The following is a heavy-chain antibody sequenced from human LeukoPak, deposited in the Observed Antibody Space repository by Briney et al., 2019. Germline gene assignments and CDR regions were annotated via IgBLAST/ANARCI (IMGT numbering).Heavy chain of an antibody. V-gene: IGHV3-23*01. Sequence: GGSLRLSCAASGFTFSSYGMTWVRQAPGKGLEWVSTITSSGGSTYYADSVKGRFTISRDNSKITLYLQMNSLRAEDTALYYCARSGYASGSGKFDYWGQGTLVTVSS. D-gene: IGHD3-10*01. J-gene: IGHJ4*02. CDR3: ARSGYASGSGKFDY. CDR1: GFTFSSYG. CDR2: ITSSGGST.